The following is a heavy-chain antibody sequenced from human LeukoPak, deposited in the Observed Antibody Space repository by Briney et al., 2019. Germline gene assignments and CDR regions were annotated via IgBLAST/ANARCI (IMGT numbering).Heavy chain of an antibody. V-gene: IGHV3-23*01. Sequence: GGSLRLSCAASGFTFSSYSMSWVSQAPGKGLEWVSAISGSGGSTYYADSVKGRFTISRDNSKNPLYLQMNSLRAEDTAVYYCARTKDTGYSSSWYKSWGQGTLVTVSS. D-gene: IGHD6-13*01. CDR3: ARTKDTGYSSSWYKS. J-gene: IGHJ4*02. CDR1: GFTFSSYS. CDR2: ISGSGGST.